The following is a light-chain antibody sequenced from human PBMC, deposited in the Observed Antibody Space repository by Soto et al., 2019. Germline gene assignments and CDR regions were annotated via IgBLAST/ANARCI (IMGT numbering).Light chain of an antibody. V-gene: IGKV4-1*01. CDR1: QSVLYSSNNKNY. J-gene: IGKJ1*01. CDR3: QQYYSTPWP. CDR2: WAS. Sequence: DIVMTQSPDSLAVSLGERATINCKSSQSVLYSSNNKNYLAWYQQKPGQPPKLLIYWASTRVSGVPERFSGSVSGTDFTLTISSLQAEDVAVYYCQQYYSTPWPFGQGTKVEIK.